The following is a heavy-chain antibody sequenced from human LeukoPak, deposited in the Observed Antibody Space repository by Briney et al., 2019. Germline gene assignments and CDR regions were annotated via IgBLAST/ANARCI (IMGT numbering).Heavy chain of an antibody. CDR3: AKRQGGYGFDY. CDR2: ISGSGDTT. Sequence: GGSLRLSCAASGFSFSVYHMSWVRQAPGKGLEWVSGISGSGDTTYQADSVKGRFTISRDNSKNTLYLQMNSLRAEDTAVYYCAKRQGGYGFDYWGQGILVTVSS. J-gene: IGHJ4*02. D-gene: IGHD3-22*01. CDR1: GFSFSVYH. V-gene: IGHV3-23*01.